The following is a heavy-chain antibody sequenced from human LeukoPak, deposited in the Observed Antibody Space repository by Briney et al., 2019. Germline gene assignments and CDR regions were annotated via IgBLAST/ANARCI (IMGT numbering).Heavy chain of an antibody. CDR2: IYPGDSDT. V-gene: IGHV5-51*01. CDR1: EYNFTNYW. CDR3: ARDNNGYSLFDV. Sequence: GESLQISCKGSEYNFTNYWIGWVRQLPGKGLECMGIIYPGDSDTKYSPSFQGQVTISVDKSINTAYLQWSSLKASDTAMYYCARDNNGYSLFDVWGRGTLVTVSS. D-gene: IGHD3-22*01. J-gene: IGHJ2*01.